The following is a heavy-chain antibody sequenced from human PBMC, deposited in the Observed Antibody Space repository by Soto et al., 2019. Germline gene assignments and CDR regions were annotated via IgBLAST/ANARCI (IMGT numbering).Heavy chain of an antibody. CDR3: ARTRDGYSYGYDAFDI. J-gene: IGHJ3*02. V-gene: IGHV1-69*13. Sequence: SVKVSCKASGGTFSSYAISWVRQAPGQGLEWMGGIIPIFGTANYAQKFQGRVTITADESTSTAYMELSSLRSEDTAVYYCARTRDGYSYGYDAFDIWGQGTMVTVSS. D-gene: IGHD5-18*01. CDR1: GGTFSSYA. CDR2: IIPIFGTA.